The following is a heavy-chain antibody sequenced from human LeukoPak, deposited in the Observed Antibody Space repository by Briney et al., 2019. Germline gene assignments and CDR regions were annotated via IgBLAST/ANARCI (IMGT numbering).Heavy chain of an antibody. CDR1: GGSFSGYY. D-gene: IGHD3-22*01. J-gene: IGHJ1*01. CDR2: VNHSGST. Sequence: SETLSLTCAVYGGSFSGYYWSWIRQPPGKGLEWIGEVNHSGSTNYNPSLKSRVTISVDTSKNQFSLKLSSVTAADTAVYYCARDPGDYYDSSGYSYFQHWGQGTLVTVSS. V-gene: IGHV4-34*01. CDR3: ARDPGDYYDSSGYSYFQH.